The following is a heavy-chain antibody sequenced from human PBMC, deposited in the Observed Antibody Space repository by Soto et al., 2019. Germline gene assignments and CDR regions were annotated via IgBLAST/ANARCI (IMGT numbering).Heavy chain of an antibody. V-gene: IGHV4-34*01. CDR2: INDRGSI. D-gene: IGHD3-9*01. CDR1: GGSFSGHY. CDR3: ARESHDILTGPPWVWYFDL. Sequence: QVQLQQWGAGPLRPLETLSLTCGVSGGSFSGHYWAWIRQSPGKGLEWIGEINDRGSINYNPSLTRRVSISVDTSKNHYSLNLRSVTAADTAVYYCARESHDILTGPPWVWYFDLWGRGTLVTVSS. J-gene: IGHJ2*01.